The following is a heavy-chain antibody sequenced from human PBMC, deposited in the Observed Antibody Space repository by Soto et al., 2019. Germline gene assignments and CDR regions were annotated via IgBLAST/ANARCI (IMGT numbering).Heavy chain of an antibody. CDR1: GGSFSGYY. J-gene: IGHJ5*02. Sequence: QVQLQQWGAGLLKPSETLSLTCAVYGGSFSGYYWSWIRQPPGKGLEWIGEINHSGSTNYNPSLKSRVTISEDTSKNQFSLKLSSVTAADTAVYYCARGGVGVVPAANWFDPWGQGTLVTVSS. CDR3: ARGGVGVVPAANWFDP. D-gene: IGHD2-2*01. V-gene: IGHV4-34*01. CDR2: INHSGST.